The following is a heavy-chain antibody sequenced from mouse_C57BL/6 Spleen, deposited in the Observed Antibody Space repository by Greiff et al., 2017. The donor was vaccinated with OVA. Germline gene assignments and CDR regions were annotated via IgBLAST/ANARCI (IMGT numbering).Heavy chain of an antibody. Sequence: QVQLQQSGPELVKPGASVKISCKASGYAFSSSWMNWVQQRPGKGLEWIGRIYPGGGDPNYHGKFKGQATLTADKSSSTANMQLSSMTSEDSAVYCCARGGSSGYVGDYWGQGTTLTVSS. CDR1: GYAFSSSW. V-gene: IGHV1-82*01. D-gene: IGHD3-2*02. J-gene: IGHJ2*01. CDR2: IYPGGGDP. CDR3: ARGGSSGYVGDY.